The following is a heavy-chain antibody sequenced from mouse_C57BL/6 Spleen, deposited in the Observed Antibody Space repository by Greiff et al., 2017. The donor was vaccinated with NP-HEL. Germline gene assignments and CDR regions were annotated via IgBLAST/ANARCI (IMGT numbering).Heavy chain of an antibody. CDR3: ARSGIYYDYDDWYFDV. CDR1: GYTFTSYD. Sequence: QVQLQQSGPELVKPGASVKLSCKASGYTFTSYDINWVKQRPGQGLEWIGWIYPRDGSTKYNEKFKGKATLNVDTSSSTAYMELHSLTSEDSAVYFCARSGIYYDYDDWYFDVWGTGTTVTVSS. D-gene: IGHD2-4*01. CDR2: IYPRDGST. V-gene: IGHV1-85*01. J-gene: IGHJ1*03.